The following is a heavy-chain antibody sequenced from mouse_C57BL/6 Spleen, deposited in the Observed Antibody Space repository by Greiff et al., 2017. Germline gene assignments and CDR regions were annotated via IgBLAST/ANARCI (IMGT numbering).Heavy chain of an antibody. V-gene: IGHV1-56*01. D-gene: IGHD2-1*01. J-gene: IGHJ4*01. Sequence: VQLQQSGPELVRPGASVKISCKAPGYTFTSYWMHWVRQRPGQGLEWIGKIFPGSGSTYYNEKFKGKATLTVDTSSSTANMQLRNLKCEDSEVYACASWELEDCDIEDWGKGTTVTVSS. CDR2: IFPGSGST. CDR3: ASWELEDCDIED. CDR1: GYTFTSYW.